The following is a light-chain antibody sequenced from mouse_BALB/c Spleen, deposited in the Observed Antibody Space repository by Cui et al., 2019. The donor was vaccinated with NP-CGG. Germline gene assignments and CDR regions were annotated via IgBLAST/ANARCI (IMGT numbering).Light chain of an antibody. CDR1: TGAVTTNNY. V-gene: IGLV1*01. J-gene: IGLJ1*01. Sequence: HAVVTQESALTPSPGETVTLTCRSSTGAVTTNNYANWVQEKPDHLFTGLIGGTNNRAPGVPARFSGSLIGDKAALTITGTQTEDEAIYFCALWYSNHWVFGGGTKLTVL. CDR3: ALWYSNHWV. CDR2: GTN.